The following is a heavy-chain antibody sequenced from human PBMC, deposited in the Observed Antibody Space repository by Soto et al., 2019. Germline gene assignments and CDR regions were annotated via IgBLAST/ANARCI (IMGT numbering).Heavy chain of an antibody. D-gene: IGHD2-2*01. V-gene: IGHV4-59*01. Sequence: PSETLSLTCTVSGGSISSYYWSWIRQPPGKGLEWIGYIYYSGSTNYNPSLKSRVTISVDTSKNQFSLKLSSVTAADTAVYYCARTGYCSSTSCYVDWFDPWGQGTLVTVSS. CDR2: IYYSGST. CDR1: GGSISSYY. J-gene: IGHJ5*02. CDR3: ARTGYCSSTSCYVDWFDP.